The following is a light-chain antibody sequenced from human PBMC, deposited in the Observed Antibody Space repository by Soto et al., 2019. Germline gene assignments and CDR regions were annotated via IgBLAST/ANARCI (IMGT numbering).Light chain of an antibody. V-gene: IGKV3-15*01. J-gene: IGKJ1*01. CDR3: QQYNNWPPRGT. CDR1: QSVTSN. Sequence: EIVMTQSPATLSVSPGERATLSCRASQSVTSNLAWYQQKPGQAPRLLIYGASTRATGIPARFSGSGSGTEFTITISSLQSEDFAVYYCQQYNNWPPRGTFGQGNKVEI. CDR2: GAS.